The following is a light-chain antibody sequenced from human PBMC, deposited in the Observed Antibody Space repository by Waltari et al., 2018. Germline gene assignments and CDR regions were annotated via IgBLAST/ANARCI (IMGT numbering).Light chain of an antibody. Sequence: DIQMTQSPSTLSASVGDRVTITCRASQSISSWLAWDQQKPGKAPKLLFYKSSSLERVVPSRFSGSGYGTEVTLTISSLQPDDFATYYCQQYNSYYSFGQGTKLEIK. CDR1: QSISSW. CDR2: KSS. J-gene: IGKJ2*01. CDR3: QQYNSYYS. V-gene: IGKV1-5*03.